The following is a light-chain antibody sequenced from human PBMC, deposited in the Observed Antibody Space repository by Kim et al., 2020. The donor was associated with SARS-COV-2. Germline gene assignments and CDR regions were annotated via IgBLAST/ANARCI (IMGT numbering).Light chain of an antibody. J-gene: IGKJ1*01. CDR3: QQYDHLPRT. CDR1: QDINNS. Sequence: DIQMTQSPSSLSASVGDRVTITCQASQDINNSLNWYQQKPGKAPKLLIYDASNLESGVPSRFSGSGSGTDFTFTISSLQPEDIATYYCQQYDHLPRTFGQGTKVEIK. CDR2: DAS. V-gene: IGKV1-33*01.